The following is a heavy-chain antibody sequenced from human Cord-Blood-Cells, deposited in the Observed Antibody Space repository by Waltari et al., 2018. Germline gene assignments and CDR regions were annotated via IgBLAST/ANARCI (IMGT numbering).Heavy chain of an antibody. V-gene: IGHV3-53*02. D-gene: IGHD2-21*02. CDR2: IYSGGST. CDR3: ARVVTGFFDY. Sequence: EVQLVETGGGLIQPGGSLRLSFAASGFTVSSNYMRWVRQAPGKGLEWVSVIYSGGSTYYADSVKGRFTISRDNSKNTLYLQMNSLRAEDTAVYYCARVVTGFFDYWGQGTLVTVSS. CDR1: GFTVSSNY. J-gene: IGHJ4*02.